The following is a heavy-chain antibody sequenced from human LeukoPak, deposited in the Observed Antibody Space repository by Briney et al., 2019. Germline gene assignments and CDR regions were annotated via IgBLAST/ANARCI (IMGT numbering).Heavy chain of an antibody. V-gene: IGHV4-59*08. Sequence: SETLSLTCTVSGGSISSYYWSWIPQTPGKGLEWIGYIYYSGSTNYNPSLKSRVTISLDTSKSQFSLRLSSVTAADTAMYYCARTIRYYYDSSGAYYFDYWGQGTLVTVSS. CDR3: ARTIRYYYDSSGAYYFDY. CDR1: GGSISSYY. CDR2: IYYSGST. J-gene: IGHJ4*02. D-gene: IGHD3-22*01.